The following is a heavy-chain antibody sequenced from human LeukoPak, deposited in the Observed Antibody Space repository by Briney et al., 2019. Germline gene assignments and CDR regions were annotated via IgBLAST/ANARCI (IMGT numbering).Heavy chain of an antibody. CDR2: MNHSGST. V-gene: IGHV4-34*01. Sequence: SETLSLTCAVYGGSFSGYYWSWIRQPPGKGLEWIGEMNHSGSTNYNPSLKSRVTISVDTSKNQFSLKLSSVTAADTAVYYCARGPDCSGGTCPDRPIDYWGQGTLVTVSS. D-gene: IGHD2-15*01. CDR1: GGSFSGYY. CDR3: ARGPDCSGGTCPDRPIDY. J-gene: IGHJ4*02.